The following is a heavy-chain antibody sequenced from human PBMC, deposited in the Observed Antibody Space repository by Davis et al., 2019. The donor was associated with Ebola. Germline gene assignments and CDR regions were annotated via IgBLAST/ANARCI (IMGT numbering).Heavy chain of an antibody. V-gene: IGHV1-2*06. CDR3: AREWWDIVVVVAATYYYYGMDV. Sequence: ASVKVSCKASGYTFTDYYIHWVRQAGQGLEWMGRINPNSGGTNYAQKFQGRVTMTRDTSISTAYMELSRLRSDDTAVYYCAREWWDIVVVVAATYYYYGMDVWGKGTTVTVSS. D-gene: IGHD2-15*01. CDR2: INPNSGGT. J-gene: IGHJ6*04. CDR1: GYTFTDYY.